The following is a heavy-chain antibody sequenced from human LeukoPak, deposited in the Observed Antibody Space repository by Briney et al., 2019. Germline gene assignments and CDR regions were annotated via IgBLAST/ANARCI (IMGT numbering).Heavy chain of an antibody. CDR1: GDDVSPNKAP. V-gene: IGHV6-1*01. CDR2: TYYRSQQYN. Sequence: SQTLSLTCAISGDDVSPNKAPWHWIRQSPSRGLEWLGRTYYRSQQYNALAVSVNSRITITPDTSTNQFSLHLNAVTPDDTAVYYCVRLVGNSWLDYWGQGTLVTVSS. D-gene: IGHD6-13*01. J-gene: IGHJ4*02. CDR3: VRLVGNSWLDY.